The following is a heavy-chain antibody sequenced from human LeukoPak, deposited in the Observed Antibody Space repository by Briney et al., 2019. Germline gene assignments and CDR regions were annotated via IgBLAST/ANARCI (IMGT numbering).Heavy chain of an antibody. Sequence: PSETLSLTCTVSGDSISSGSYYWGWIRQPPGKGLEWIGSIYYSGSTYYNPSLKSRVTISVDTSKNQFSLKLSSVTAADTAVYYCARHVENSYGSYYFDYWGQGTLVTVSS. V-gene: IGHV4-39*01. D-gene: IGHD5-18*01. CDR2: IYYSGST. CDR1: GDSISSGSYY. J-gene: IGHJ4*02. CDR3: ARHVENSYGSYYFDY.